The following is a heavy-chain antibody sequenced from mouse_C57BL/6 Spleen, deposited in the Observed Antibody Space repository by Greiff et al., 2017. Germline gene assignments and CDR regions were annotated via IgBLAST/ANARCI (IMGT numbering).Heavy chain of an antibody. CDR1: GFNINDYY. J-gene: IGHJ3*01. CDR2: IDPEDGET. D-gene: IGHD1-1*01. CDR3: ASLYFDGSFGY. V-gene: IGHV14-2*01. Sequence: VQLQQSGAELVKPGASVKLSCTASGFNINDYYMHWVKQRTEQGLEWIGRIDPEDGETKYASKFQGKATITADTSSNTAYLQLSSLTSEDTAVYYCASLYFDGSFGYWGQRTLVTVSA.